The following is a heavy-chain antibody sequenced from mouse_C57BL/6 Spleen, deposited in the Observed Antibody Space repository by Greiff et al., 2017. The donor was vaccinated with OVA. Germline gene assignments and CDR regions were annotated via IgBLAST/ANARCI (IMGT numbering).Heavy chain of an antibody. J-gene: IGHJ1*03. Sequence: DVQLQESGPGLVKPSQSLSLTCSVTGYSITSGYYWNWIRQFPGNKLEWMGYISYDGSNNYNPSLKNRISITRDTSKNQFFLKLNSVTTEDTATYYCAREANSNYGYFDVWGTGTTVTVSS. V-gene: IGHV3-6*01. CDR1: GYSITSGYY. CDR2: ISYDGSN. D-gene: IGHD2-5*01. CDR3: AREANSNYGYFDV.